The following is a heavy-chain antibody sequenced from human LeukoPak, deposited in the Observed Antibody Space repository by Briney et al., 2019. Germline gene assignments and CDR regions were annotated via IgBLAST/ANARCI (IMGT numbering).Heavy chain of an antibody. V-gene: IGHV4-34*01. CDR1: GGSFSGYY. CDR3: ARVGIAARPGAGYYFDY. D-gene: IGHD6-6*01. CDR2: INHSGST. J-gene: IGHJ4*02. Sequence: SETLSLTCAVYGGSFSGYYWSWIRQPLGKGLEWIGEINHSGSTNYNPSLKSRVTISVDTSKNQFSLKLSSVTAADTAVYYCARVGIAARPGAGYYFDYWGQGTLVTVSS.